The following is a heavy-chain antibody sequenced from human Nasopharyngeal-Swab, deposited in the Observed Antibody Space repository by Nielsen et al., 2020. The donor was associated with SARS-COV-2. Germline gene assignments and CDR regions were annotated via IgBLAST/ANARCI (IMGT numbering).Heavy chain of an antibody. D-gene: IGHD6-13*01. J-gene: IGHJ6*02. V-gene: IGHV1-46*01. Sequence: ASVKVSCKASGGTFSSYAISWVRQAPGQGLEWMGIINPSGGSTSYAQKFQGRVTMTRDTSISTAYMELSRLRSDDTAVYYCFSGEQQLVQDKGGRMDVWGQGTTVTVSS. CDR2: INPSGGST. CDR3: FSGEQQLVQDKGGRMDV. CDR1: GGTFSSYA.